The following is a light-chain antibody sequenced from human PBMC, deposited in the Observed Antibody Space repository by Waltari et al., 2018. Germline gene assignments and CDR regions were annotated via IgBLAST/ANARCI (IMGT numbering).Light chain of an antibody. J-gene: IGLJ2*01. Sequence: YQQRPGTAPKLLIKSNDRRASGVPDRISGSKAGTAASLAISGLQYEDEAHYFCAAWDGSLNGLVFGGGTELTVL. V-gene: IGLV1-44*01. CDR2: SND. CDR3: AAWDGSLNGLV.